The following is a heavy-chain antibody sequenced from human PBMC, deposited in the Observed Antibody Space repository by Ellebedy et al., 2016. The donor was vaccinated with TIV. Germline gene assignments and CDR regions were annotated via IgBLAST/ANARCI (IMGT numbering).Heavy chain of an antibody. CDR2: IWYDGSNK. J-gene: IGHJ4*02. V-gene: IGHV3-33*01. D-gene: IGHD6-6*01. Sequence: GESLKISXAASGFTFRNHGMHWVRQAPGKGLEWVAVIWYDGSNKLYADSVQGRFTISRDNSRNTLSLQMDSLRAEDTAVYYCARDIAARRLDYWGQGALVTDSS. CDR1: GFTFRNHG. CDR3: ARDIAARRLDY.